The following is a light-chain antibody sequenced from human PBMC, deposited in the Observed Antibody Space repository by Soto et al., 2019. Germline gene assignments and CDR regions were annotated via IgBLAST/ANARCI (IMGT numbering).Light chain of an antibody. CDR3: CSYAGSSWV. CDR2: DVS. V-gene: IGLV2-11*01. Sequence: QSALTQPRSVSGSPGQSVTISCTGTSSDVGGYNYVSWYQQHPGKAPKLMIHDVSKRPSGVPDRFSGSKSGNTASLTISGLQAEDEADYYCCSYAGSSWVFGTGTKLTVL. CDR1: SSDVGGYNY. J-gene: IGLJ1*01.